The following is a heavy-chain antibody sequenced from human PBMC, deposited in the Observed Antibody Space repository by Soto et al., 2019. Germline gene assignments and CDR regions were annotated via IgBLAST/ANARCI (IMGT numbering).Heavy chain of an antibody. Sequence: QVQLVQSGAEVKKPGSSVKVSCKASGGTFSSYTIGWVRQAPGQGLEWMGRIIPILGIANYAQKFQGRVTITADKSTSTAYMELSSLRSEDTAVYYCAATTYYYGSGSYGFDYWGQGTLVTVSS. J-gene: IGHJ4*02. CDR2: IIPILGIA. D-gene: IGHD3-10*01. CDR1: GGTFSSYT. CDR3: AATTYYYGSGSYGFDY. V-gene: IGHV1-69*02.